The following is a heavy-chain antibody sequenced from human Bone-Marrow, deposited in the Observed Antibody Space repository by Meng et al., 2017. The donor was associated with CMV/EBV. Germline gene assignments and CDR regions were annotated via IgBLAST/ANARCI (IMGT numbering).Heavy chain of an antibody. CDR3: ARMGFSSTSCEQDDAFDI. Sequence: SGPTLVKPTQTLTLTCTFSGFSLSTSGMCVSWVRQPPGKALEWLASIDWDDDKYYSTSLKTRHTISKDTSKIQVVLTMTNMDPVDTATYYCARMGFSSTSCEQDDAFDIWGQGTRVT. V-gene: IGHV2-70*11. D-gene: IGHD2-2*01. CDR2: IDWDDDK. CDR1: GFSLSTSGMC. J-gene: IGHJ3*02.